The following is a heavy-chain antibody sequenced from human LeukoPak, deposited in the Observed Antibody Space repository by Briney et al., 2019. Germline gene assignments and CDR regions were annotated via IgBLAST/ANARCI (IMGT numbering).Heavy chain of an antibody. J-gene: IGHJ6*02. CDR1: GYTLTELS. CDR2: FDPEDGET. CDR3: ATIPAARAYYYYYGMDV. Sequence: GASVKVSCKVSGYTLTELSMHWLRQAPGKGLEWMGGFDPEDGETIYAQKFQGRVTMTEDTSTDTAYMELSSLRSEDTAVYYCATIPAARAYYYYYGMDVWGQGTTVTVSS. D-gene: IGHD2-2*01. V-gene: IGHV1-24*01.